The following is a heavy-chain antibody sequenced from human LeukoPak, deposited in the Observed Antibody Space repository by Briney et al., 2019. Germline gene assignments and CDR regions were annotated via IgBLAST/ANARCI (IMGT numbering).Heavy chain of an antibody. CDR1: GFTFSSYW. V-gene: IGHV3-74*01. Sequence: AGSLTLSCAASGFTFSSYWLHWVRQAPGKGLVWVSRIKSDGSTSYEDSVTGRFTISRDNDKNTVSLQMNSLRAEDTGVYYCARAPSEIGGYYPEYFRHWGQGTLVTVSS. CDR3: ARAPSEIGGYYPEYFRH. J-gene: IGHJ1*01. CDR2: IKSDGST. D-gene: IGHD3-22*01.